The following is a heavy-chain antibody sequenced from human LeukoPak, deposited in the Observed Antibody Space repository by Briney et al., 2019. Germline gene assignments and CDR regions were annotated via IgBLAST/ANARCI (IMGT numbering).Heavy chain of an antibody. J-gene: IGHJ4*02. V-gene: IGHV4-59*08. Sequence: SETLSLTCTASGCSISNYYWSWIRQPPAKGLDWIGDIHYNGSTNDNPSLKSRVTISIDTSKNQFSLNLNSVTAADTAVYYCARNGGSGWSDYWGQGILVTVSS. CDR2: IHYNGST. D-gene: IGHD6-19*01. CDR1: GCSISNYY. CDR3: ARNGGSGWSDY.